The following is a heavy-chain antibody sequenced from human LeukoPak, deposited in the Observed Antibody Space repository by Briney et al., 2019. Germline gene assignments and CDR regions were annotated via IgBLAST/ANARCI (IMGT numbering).Heavy chain of an antibody. CDR3: AREWYSGSYYFDY. Sequence: GGSLRLSCAASGFTVSSNYMSWVRQAPGEGLEWVSVIYSGGSTYYADSVKGRFTISRDNSKNTLYLQMNSLRAEDTAVYYCAREWYSGSYYFDYWGQGTLVTVSS. J-gene: IGHJ4*02. D-gene: IGHD1-26*01. CDR1: GFTVSSNY. V-gene: IGHV3-66*01. CDR2: IYSGGST.